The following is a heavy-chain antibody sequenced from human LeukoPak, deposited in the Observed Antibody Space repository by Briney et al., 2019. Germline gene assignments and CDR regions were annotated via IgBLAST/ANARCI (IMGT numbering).Heavy chain of an antibody. V-gene: IGHV4-61*02. CDR1: GGSISSGSYY. J-gene: IGHJ5*02. CDR2: IYTSGST. CDR3: ARKTYCSGSRCYGENWFDP. D-gene: IGHD2-15*01. Sequence: KTSETLSLTCTVSGGSISSGSYYWSWIRQPAGKGLEWIGRIYTSGSTNYNPSLKSRVTISVDTSKNQFSLKLSSVTAADTAVYYCARKTYCSGSRCYGENWFDPWGQGTLVTVSS.